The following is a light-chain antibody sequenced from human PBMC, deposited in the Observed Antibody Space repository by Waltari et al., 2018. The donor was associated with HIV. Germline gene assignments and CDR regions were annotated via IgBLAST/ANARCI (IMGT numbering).Light chain of an antibody. CDR1: QGIRND. CDR2: AST. J-gene: IGKJ1*01. Sequence: AVQMTQSPSSVSGSSGGRVTHSCRASQGIRNDLSWFQMKPGGAPKLLIYASTILQTGVPPRFSGSASGTDFTLTISNLQSEDFATYFCLQDFEYPWTFGQGTTVE. V-gene: IGKV1-6*02. CDR3: LQDFEYPWT.